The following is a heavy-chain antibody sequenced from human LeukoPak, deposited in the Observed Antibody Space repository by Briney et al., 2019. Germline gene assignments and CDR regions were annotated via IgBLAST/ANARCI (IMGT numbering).Heavy chain of an antibody. CDR3: ASWRGSRGYDYGFDS. J-gene: IGHJ4*02. CDR2: VLHTGVT. Sequence: SETLSLTCFVSGAPIISDHHYWGWVRQPPGKGLEWIGNVLHTGVTYYTPSLEGRVTISTDTSQNQFSLKLSSMTAADTAIYYCASWRGSRGYDYGFDSWGQGTLITVSS. D-gene: IGHD5-12*01. V-gene: IGHV4-39*07. CDR1: GAPIISDHHY.